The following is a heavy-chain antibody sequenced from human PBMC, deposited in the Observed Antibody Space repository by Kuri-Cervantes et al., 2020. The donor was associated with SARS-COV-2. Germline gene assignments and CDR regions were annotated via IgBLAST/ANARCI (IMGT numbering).Heavy chain of an antibody. V-gene: IGHV3-48*03. CDR1: GFTFSSYE. CDR2: ISSSGSTI. D-gene: IGHD6-6*01. CDR3: ARVGFEYSSSSGLYYYYYGMDV. J-gene: IGHJ6*02. Sequence: GGSLRLSCAASGFTFSSYEMNWVRQAPGKGLEWVSYISSSGSTIYYADSVKGRFTISRDNAKNSLYLQMNSLRAEDTAVYYCARVGFEYSSSSGLYYYYYGMDVWGQGTTVTVSS.